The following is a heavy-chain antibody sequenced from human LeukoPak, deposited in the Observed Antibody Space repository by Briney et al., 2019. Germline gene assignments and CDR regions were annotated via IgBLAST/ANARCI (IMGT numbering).Heavy chain of an antibody. CDR3: ARHYSSSWYAPFDY. J-gene: IGHJ4*02. CDR2: IYPGDSDT. V-gene: IGHV5-51*01. CDR1: GSSFTSYW. Sequence: GESLKISCKGSGSSFTSYWIGWVRQMPGKGLEWMGIIYPGDSDTRYSPSFQGQVTISAAKTISTAYLQWSSLKASDTAMYYCARHYSSSWYAPFDYWGQGTLVTVSS. D-gene: IGHD6-13*01.